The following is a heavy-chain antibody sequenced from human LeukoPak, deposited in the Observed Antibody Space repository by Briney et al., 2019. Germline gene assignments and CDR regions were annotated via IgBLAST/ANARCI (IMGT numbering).Heavy chain of an antibody. Sequence: NAGGSLRLSCAASGFTFSNAWMSWVRQAPGKGLEWVGRIKSKTDGGTTDYAAPVKGRFTISRDDSKNTLYLQMNSLKTEDTAVYYCTTDYCSSTSCLDHWGQGTLVTVSS. J-gene: IGHJ4*02. V-gene: IGHV3-15*01. CDR2: IKSKTDGGTT. D-gene: IGHD2-2*01. CDR3: TTDYCSSTSCLDH. CDR1: GFTFSNAW.